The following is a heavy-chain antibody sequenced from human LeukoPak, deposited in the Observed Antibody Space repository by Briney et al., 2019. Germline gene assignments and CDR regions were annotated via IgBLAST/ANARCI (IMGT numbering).Heavy chain of an antibody. CDR1: DYSISSGYGYY. CDR2: IYHSGIT. Sequence: SETLSLTCTVSDYSISSGYGYYWGWIRQPPGKGLEWIGNIYHSGITYYNHFNSSLKSRVTISVDTSKNQFSLKLSSVTAADTAVYYCARGRPYDFWSGYSNYYYYYYMDVWGKGTTVTVSS. J-gene: IGHJ6*03. CDR3: ARGRPYDFWSGYSNYYYYYYMDV. V-gene: IGHV4-38-2*02. D-gene: IGHD3-3*01.